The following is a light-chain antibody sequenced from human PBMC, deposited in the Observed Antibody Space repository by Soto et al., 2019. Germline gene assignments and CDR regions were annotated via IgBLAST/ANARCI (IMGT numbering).Light chain of an antibody. CDR2: GAS. V-gene: IGKV3-15*01. Sequence: EIVLTQSPGTLSVSPGERATLSCRASQSVSSKLAWYQQKPGQAPRLLFYGASTGATGIPARFSGSGSETEFTLSISSLQSEDFAVYYCQQYNNWPGTXGQGTKVAIK. J-gene: IGKJ1*01. CDR1: QSVSSK. CDR3: QQYNNWPGT.